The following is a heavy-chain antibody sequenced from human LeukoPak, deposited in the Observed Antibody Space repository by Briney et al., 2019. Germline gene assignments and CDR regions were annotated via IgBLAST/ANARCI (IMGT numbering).Heavy chain of an antibody. CDR3: TRTGLGYRLGNGLDA. CDR1: GFTFSSYG. V-gene: IGHV3-30*02. CDR2: IRYDGRNK. D-gene: IGHD5-18*01. Sequence: PGGSLRLSCAASGFTFSSYGMHWVRQAPGKGLDWVAFIRYDGRNKYYADSVKGRFTISRDNSKNTLYLQMNSLRAEDSALYYCTRTGLGYRLGNGLDAWGQGTQVTVSS. J-gene: IGHJ5*02.